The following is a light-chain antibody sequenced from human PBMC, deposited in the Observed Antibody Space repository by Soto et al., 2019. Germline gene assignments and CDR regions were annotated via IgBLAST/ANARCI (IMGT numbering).Light chain of an antibody. CDR3: SSYTSSSTLV. CDR2: DVS. J-gene: IGLJ2*01. V-gene: IGLV2-14*01. Sequence: QSVLTQPASVSGSPGQSITISCTGTSSDVGGYNYVSWYQQHPGKAPKLMIYDVSNRPSGVSNRFSGSKSGNTASLTISGLQAGDEADYYCSSYTSSSTLVFGGGTQLTVL. CDR1: SSDVGGYNY.